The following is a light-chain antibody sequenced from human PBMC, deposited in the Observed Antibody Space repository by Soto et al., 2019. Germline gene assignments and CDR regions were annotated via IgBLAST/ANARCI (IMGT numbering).Light chain of an antibody. CDR3: QQYGNSPYT. CDR2: GAS. J-gene: IGKJ2*01. Sequence: EIVLTQSPGTLSLSPGERATLSCRASQSLSSSNLAWYQQKPGQGPRLLIYGASSRATGIPDRFSGSGSGTDFTLTIRRLEPEDFAVYYCQQYGNSPYTFGQGTKLEIK. CDR1: QSLSSSN. V-gene: IGKV3-20*01.